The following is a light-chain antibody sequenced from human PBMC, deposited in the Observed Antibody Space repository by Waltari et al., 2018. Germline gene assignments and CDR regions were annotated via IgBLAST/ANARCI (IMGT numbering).Light chain of an antibody. V-gene: IGLV1-44*01. CDR3: GAWDDGLRGQA. CDR1: HSNFGSNL. Sequence: QSVLTHSPSVSGTAGQQVTISCSGSHSNFGSNLVNWYPQVPGTAPKLLIYENSQRPTGVPDRFSASKSGTSASLAISGLQSQDEADYYCGAWDDGLRGQAFGGGTKVTVL. CDR2: ENS. J-gene: IGLJ2*01.